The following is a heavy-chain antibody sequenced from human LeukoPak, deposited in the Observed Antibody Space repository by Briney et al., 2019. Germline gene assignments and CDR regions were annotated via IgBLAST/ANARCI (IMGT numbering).Heavy chain of an antibody. CDR3: ARDRYYYGSGSSNYDY. Sequence: GRSRRLSCAASGFTFSSYGMHWVRQAPGKGLEWVAVISYGGSNEYYADSVKGQFTISRDNSKNTLYLQMNSLRPEDTAVYYCARDRYYYGSGSSNYDYWGQGTLVTVSS. V-gene: IGHV3-30*06. J-gene: IGHJ4*02. CDR2: ISYGGSNE. D-gene: IGHD3-10*01. CDR1: GFTFSSYG.